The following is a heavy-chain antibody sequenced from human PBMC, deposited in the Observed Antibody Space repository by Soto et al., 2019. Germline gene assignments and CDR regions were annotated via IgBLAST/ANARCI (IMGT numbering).Heavy chain of an antibody. D-gene: IGHD3-22*01. CDR2: IRSNGGST. Sequence: SLRLSCSTSGFTFSTYTMHWVRQAPGKGLEYVSAIRSNGGSTYYADSAKGRFTISRDNSKNTLYLQMSSLRPEDTAVYYCVIPNYYDTSGYYGPQEMWGYWGQGTLVTVSS. V-gene: IGHV3-64D*06. CDR3: VIPNYYDTSGYYGPQEMWGY. J-gene: IGHJ4*02. CDR1: GFTFSTYT.